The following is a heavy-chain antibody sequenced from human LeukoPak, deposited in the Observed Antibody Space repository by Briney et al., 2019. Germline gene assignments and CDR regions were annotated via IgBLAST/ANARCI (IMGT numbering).Heavy chain of an antibody. Sequence: ASVKVSYKVCGWWLTELSMHWVRQAPGKGLEWMGGFDPEDGETIYAQKFQGRVTMTEDTSTDTAYMELSSLRSEDTAVYYCATGYDSSGSTFDYWGQGTLVTVSS. CDR1: GWWLTELS. CDR3: ATGYDSSGSTFDY. D-gene: IGHD3-22*01. J-gene: IGHJ4*02. V-gene: IGHV1-24*01. CDR2: FDPEDGET.